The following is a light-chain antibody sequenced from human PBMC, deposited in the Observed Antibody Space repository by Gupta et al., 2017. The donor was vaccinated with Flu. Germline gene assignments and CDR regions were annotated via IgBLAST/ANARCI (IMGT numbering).Light chain of an antibody. CDR3: AAWDDRLNGLVV. Sequence: SNIGSNPVNWYQQRPGTAPKLLISSTDQRPSGVPSRFSGSKSGSSASLAISGLQSDDEADYYCAAWDDRLNGLVVFGGGTKLTVL. CDR1: SNIGSNP. V-gene: IGLV1-44*01. J-gene: IGLJ2*01. CDR2: STD.